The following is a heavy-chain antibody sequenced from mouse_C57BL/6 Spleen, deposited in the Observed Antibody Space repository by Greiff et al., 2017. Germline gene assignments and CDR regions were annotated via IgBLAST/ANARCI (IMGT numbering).Heavy chain of an antibody. CDR2: ISRGSSTI. V-gene: IGHV5-17*01. J-gene: IGHJ3*01. D-gene: IGHD1-1*01. CDR3: ASDYYGSYAY. Sequence: EVKLVESGGGLVKPGGSLKLSCAASGFTFSDYGMHWVRQAPEKGLEWVAYISRGSSTIYYADTVKGRFTISRDNAKNTLFLQMTSLRTEDTAMYYCASDYYGSYAYWGQGTLVTVSA. CDR1: GFTFSDYG.